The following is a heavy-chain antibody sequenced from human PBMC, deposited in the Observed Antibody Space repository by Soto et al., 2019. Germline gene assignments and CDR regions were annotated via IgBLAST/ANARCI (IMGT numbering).Heavy chain of an antibody. Sequence: QVQLVESGGGVVQPGRSLRLSCAASRFTFSDYGMHWVRQAPGKGLEWVAVIFYDASREYYADSVKGRFTISRDNSKNTLYLQMNSLRSEDTAVYYCARDIRSSYFDCWGQVTLVTVSS. CDR2: IFYDASRE. CDR1: RFTFSDYG. J-gene: IGHJ4*02. V-gene: IGHV3-33*01. CDR3: ARDIRSSYFDC.